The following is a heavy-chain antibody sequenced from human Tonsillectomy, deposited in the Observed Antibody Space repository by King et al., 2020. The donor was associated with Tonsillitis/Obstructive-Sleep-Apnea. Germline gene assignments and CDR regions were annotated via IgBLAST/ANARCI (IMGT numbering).Heavy chain of an antibody. V-gene: IGHV3-9*01. CDR1: GFTFDDYA. Sequence: VQLVESGGGLVQPGRSLRLSCVASGFTFDDYAMHWVRQAPGKGLEWVSGISWNSGGTGYADSVKGRFTISRDNAKNSLYLQMNSLRAEDTALYYCAKALVYCSSTSCYVSFDAFDIWGQGTMVTVSS. J-gene: IGHJ3*02. CDR3: AKALVYCSSTSCYVSFDAFDI. D-gene: IGHD2-2*01. CDR2: ISWNSGGT.